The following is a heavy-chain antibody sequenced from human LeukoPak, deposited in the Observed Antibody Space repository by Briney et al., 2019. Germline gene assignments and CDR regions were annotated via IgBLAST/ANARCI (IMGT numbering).Heavy chain of an antibody. D-gene: IGHD2-15*01. CDR1: GYTFTSYA. Sequence: ASVKVSCKASGYTFTSYAMNWVRQAPGQGLEWMGWINTNTGNPTYAQGFTGRFVFSLDTSVSTAYLQISSLKAEDTAVYYCARDYCSGGSCYFPYWGQGTLVTVSS. CDR3: ARDYCSGGSCYFPY. V-gene: IGHV7-4-1*02. J-gene: IGHJ4*02. CDR2: INTNTGNP.